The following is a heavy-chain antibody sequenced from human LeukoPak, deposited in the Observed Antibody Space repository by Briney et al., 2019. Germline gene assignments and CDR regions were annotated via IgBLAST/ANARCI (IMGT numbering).Heavy chain of an antibody. Sequence: SVKVSCKASGGTFSGYAISWVRQAPGQGLEWMGGIIPIFGTANYAQKFQGRVTITADKSTSTAYMELSSLRSEDTAVYYCAGVAAAEVNYYYYYGMDVWGKGTTVTVSS. CDR1: GGTFSGYA. V-gene: IGHV1-69*06. D-gene: IGHD6-13*01. CDR2: IIPIFGTA. CDR3: AGVAAAEVNYYYYYGMDV. J-gene: IGHJ6*04.